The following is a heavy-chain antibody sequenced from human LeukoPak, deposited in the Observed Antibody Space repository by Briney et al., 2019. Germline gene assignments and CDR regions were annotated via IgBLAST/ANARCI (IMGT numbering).Heavy chain of an antibody. D-gene: IGHD6-19*01. CDR2: IIPIFGTA. V-gene: IGHV1-69*05. J-gene: IGHJ4*02. CDR3: ARDQEYSSGWLPY. Sequence: ASVKVSCKASGGTFSSYAISWVRQAPGQGLEWMGRIIPIFGTANYAQKFQGRVTITTDESTSTAYMELSSLRSEDTAVYYCARDQEYSSGWLPYWGQGTLVTVSS. CDR1: GGTFSSYA.